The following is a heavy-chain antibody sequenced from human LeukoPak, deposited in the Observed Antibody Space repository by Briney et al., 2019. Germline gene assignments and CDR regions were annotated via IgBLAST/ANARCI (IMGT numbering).Heavy chain of an antibody. V-gene: IGHV4-34*01. CDR3: ARGSGYYNWFDP. D-gene: IGHD3-3*01. CDR2: INHSGST. CDR1: GGSFSGYY. J-gene: IGHJ5*02. Sequence: SETLSLTCAVYGGSFSGYYWSWIRQPPGKGLEWIGEINHSGSTNYNPSLKSRVTISVDTSKNQFSLKLNSVTAADTAVYFCARGSGYYNWFDPWGQGTLVTVSS.